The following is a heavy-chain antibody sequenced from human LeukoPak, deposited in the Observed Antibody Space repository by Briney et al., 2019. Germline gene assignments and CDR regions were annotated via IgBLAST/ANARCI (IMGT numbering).Heavy chain of an antibody. CDR3: ARGTPLSLAAAGTGAPVDY. J-gene: IGHJ4*02. CDR1: AGSFSGYY. D-gene: IGHD6-13*01. CDR2: INHSGST. Sequence: SETLSLTCAVYAGSFSGYYWSWIRQPPGKGLEWIGEINHSGSTNYNPSLKSRVTISVDTSKNQFSLKLSSVTAADTAVYYCARGTPLSLAAAGTGAPVDYWGQGTLVTVSS. V-gene: IGHV4-34*01.